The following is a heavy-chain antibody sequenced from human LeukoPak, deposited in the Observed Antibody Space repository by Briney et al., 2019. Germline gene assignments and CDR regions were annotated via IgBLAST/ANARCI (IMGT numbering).Heavy chain of an antibody. CDR2: IYTSGST. D-gene: IGHD2-8*01. J-gene: IGHJ4*02. CDR1: GGSISSYY. V-gene: IGHV4-4*07. Sequence: PSETLFLTCTVSGGSISSYYWSWIRQPAGKGLEWIGRIYTSGSTNYNPSLKSRVTMSVDTSKNQFSLKLSSVTAADTAVYYCASALYCTNGVCSDHWGQGTLVTVSS. CDR3: ASALYCTNGVCSDH.